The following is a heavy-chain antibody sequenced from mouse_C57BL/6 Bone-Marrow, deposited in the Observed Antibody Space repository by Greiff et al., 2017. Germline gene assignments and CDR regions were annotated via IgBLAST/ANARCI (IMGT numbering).Heavy chain of an antibody. CDR1: GYTFTSYT. J-gene: IGHJ1*03. CDR3: ARSPHYYGSSYVWYFDV. Sequence: QVQLQQSGAELARPGASVKMSCKASGYTFTSYTMHWVKQRPGQGLEWIGYINPSSGYTKYNQKFKDKATLTAAKSSSTAYLQLRSLTSEDSAVYYCARSPHYYGSSYVWYFDVWGTGTAVTVSS. D-gene: IGHD1-1*01. V-gene: IGHV1-4*01. CDR2: INPSSGYT.